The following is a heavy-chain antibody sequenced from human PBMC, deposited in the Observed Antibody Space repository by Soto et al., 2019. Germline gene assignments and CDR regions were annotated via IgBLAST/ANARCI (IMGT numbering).Heavy chain of an antibody. V-gene: IGHV1-69*13. D-gene: IGHD3-10*01. CDR2: IIPIFGTA. J-gene: IGHJ6*02. CDR1: GGTFSSYA. Sequence: SVKVSCKASGGTFSSYAISWVRQAPGQGFEWMGGIIPIFGTANYAQKFQGRVTITADESTSTAYMELSSLRSEDTAVYYCARVTTMVRGVIPSYGMDVWGQGTTVTVS. CDR3: ARVTTMVRGVIPSYGMDV.